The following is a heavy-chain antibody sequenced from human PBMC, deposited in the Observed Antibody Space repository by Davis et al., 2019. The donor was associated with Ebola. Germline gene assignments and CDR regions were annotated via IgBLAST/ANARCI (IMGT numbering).Heavy chain of an antibody. CDR2: VYPGDSDT. V-gene: IGHV5-51*01. CDR3: ARADCTTASCPPSY. Sequence: GESPKISCEGSGYTFTSYWIAWVRQVPGKGLEWMGIVYPGDSDTRHSPSFEGQVTISADKSISTAYLQWSSLKASDTAMYYCARADCTTASCPPSYWGPGTLVTVSS. D-gene: IGHD2-2*01. CDR1: GYTFTSYW. J-gene: IGHJ4*02.